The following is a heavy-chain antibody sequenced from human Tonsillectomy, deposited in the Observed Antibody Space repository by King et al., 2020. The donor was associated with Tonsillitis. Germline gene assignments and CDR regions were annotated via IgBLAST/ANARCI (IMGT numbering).Heavy chain of an antibody. D-gene: IGHD6-13*01. Sequence: QLVQSGAEVKKPGASVKVSCKASGYTFTSYYMHWVRQAPGQGLEWMGLINPSGGSTSYAQKFQGRVTMTRDTSTSTVYMELSSLRSEDTAVYYCARGGRGERAAAGTPIDYWGQGTLVTVSS. CDR3: ARGGRGERAAAGTPIDY. CDR1: GYTFTSYY. CDR2: INPSGGST. J-gene: IGHJ4*02. V-gene: IGHV1-46*01.